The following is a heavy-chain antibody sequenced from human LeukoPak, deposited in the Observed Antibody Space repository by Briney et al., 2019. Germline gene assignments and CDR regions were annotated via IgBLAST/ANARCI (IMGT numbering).Heavy chain of an antibody. CDR2: ISFDGSKR. V-gene: IGHV3-30*04. J-gene: IGHJ4*02. Sequence: GGSLRLSCAASGFIFADYVLLWVRQAPGKGLEWVAIISFDGSKRHADSVKGRFTISRDNSKHTLYLQMNSLRFEDTGVYYCGRDDNWGRGTLVTVSS. CDR1: GFIFADYV. CDR3: GRDDN.